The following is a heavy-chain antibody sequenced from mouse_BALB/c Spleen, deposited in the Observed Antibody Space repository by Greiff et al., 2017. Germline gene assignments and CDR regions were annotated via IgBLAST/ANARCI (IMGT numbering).Heavy chain of an antibody. CDR3: ARHEGLITTVVARYFDY. Sequence: EVQGVESGGDLVKPGGSLKLSCAASGFTFSSYGMSWVRQTPDKRLEWVATISSGGSYTYYPDSVKGRFTISRDNAKNTLYLQMSSLKSEDTAMYYCARHEGLITTVVARYFDYWGQGTTLTVSS. CDR1: GFTFSSYG. V-gene: IGHV5-6*01. J-gene: IGHJ2*01. D-gene: IGHD1-1*01. CDR2: ISSGGSYT.